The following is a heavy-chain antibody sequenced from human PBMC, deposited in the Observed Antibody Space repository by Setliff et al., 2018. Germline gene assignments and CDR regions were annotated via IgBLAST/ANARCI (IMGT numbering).Heavy chain of an antibody. J-gene: IGHJ5*01. CDR1: GYSFSTCW. D-gene: IGHD3-10*01. Sequence: PGESLKISCKGSGYSFSTCWIGWVRQMPGKGLEWMGIIYPGASITRYSPSFQGQVTISVDKSINTAYLQWSSLRASDTAIYYCARHPYYYGSGTYLDNNNRWFDYWGQGTLVTVSS. V-gene: IGHV5-51*01. CDR2: IYPGASIT. CDR3: ARHPYYYGSGTYLDNNNRWFDY.